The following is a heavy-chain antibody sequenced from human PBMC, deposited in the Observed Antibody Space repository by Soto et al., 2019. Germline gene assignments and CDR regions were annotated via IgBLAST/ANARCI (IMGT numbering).Heavy chain of an antibody. V-gene: IGHV1-46*03. CDR3: ARGTHPKLQIDY. Sequence: ASVKVSCKASGYTFTSYYMHWVRQAPGQGLDWMGRIYPTDGSTSYAQKFQGRVTMTGDTSTSTVYMELSSLRSEDTAVYYCARGTHPKLQIDYWGQGTLVTVSS. CDR2: IYPTDGST. J-gene: IGHJ4*02. CDR1: GYTFTSYY.